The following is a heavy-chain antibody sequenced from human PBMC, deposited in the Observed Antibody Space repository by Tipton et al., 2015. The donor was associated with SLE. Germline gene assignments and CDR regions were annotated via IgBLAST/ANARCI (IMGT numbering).Heavy chain of an antibody. CDR3: ARAVGDTSGYLDY. CDR1: GGSIRSSTYY. J-gene: IGHJ4*02. Sequence: LRLSCTVSGGSIRSSTYYWGWIRQPPGKGLEWIGSLDYSGSTYYNPSLKSRINISVDASKNQFSLKLSSVTAADTAVYYCARAVGDTSGYLDYWGLGTLVTVSS. D-gene: IGHD3-22*01. V-gene: IGHV4-39*07. CDR2: LDYSGST.